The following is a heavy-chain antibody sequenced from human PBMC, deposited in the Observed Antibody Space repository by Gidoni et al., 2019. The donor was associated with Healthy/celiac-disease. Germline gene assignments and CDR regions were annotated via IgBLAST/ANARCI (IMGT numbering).Heavy chain of an antibody. J-gene: IGHJ6*02. V-gene: IGHV4-59*01. D-gene: IGHD3-16*02. CDR3: ARSGWGSYRWAENRMDV. Sequence: QVQLQESGPGLVKPSETLSLTCTVSGGSISNYNWNWIRQPPGKGLEWIGYIYDSGRTNYNPSLKSRVTISVDTSKNQFSLRLSSVTAADTAVYYCARSGWGSYRWAENRMDVWGQGTTVTVSS. CDR1: GGSISNYN. CDR2: IYDSGRT.